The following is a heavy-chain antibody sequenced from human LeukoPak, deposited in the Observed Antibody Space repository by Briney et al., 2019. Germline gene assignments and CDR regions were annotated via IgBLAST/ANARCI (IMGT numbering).Heavy chain of an antibody. J-gene: IGHJ6*03. V-gene: IGHV5-51*01. D-gene: IGHD6-13*01. CDR1: GYSFISYW. CDR3: ARQGAAGKYYYYYMDV. CDR2: IYPGDSDT. Sequence: GESLKISCKGSGYSFISYWIGWVRQMPGKGLEWMGIIYPGDSDTRYSPSFQGQVTISADKSINTAYLEWSSLKASGTAIYYCARQGAAGKYYYYYMDVWGKGTTVTVSS.